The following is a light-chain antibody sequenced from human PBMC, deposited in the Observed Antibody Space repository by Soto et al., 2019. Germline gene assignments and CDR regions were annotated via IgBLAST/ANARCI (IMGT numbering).Light chain of an antibody. CDR1: QGISNY. Sequence: DIPMTQSPSSLSASVGDRVTITCRASQGISNYLAWYQQKPGKVPKLLIYAASTLQSGVPSRFSGSGSGTDFTLTISSLQAEDVATYYCQKYNSAPRTFGEGTEVVIK. V-gene: IGKV1-27*01. J-gene: IGKJ1*01. CDR2: AAS. CDR3: QKYNSAPRT.